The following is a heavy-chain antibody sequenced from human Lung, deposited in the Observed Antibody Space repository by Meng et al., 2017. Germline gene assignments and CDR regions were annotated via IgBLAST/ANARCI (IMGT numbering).Heavy chain of an antibody. V-gene: IGHV4-4*02. J-gene: IGHJ4*02. D-gene: IGHD1-7*01. CDR3: ARETLRELGLFHY. CDR1: GYFFTRKQW. CDR2: TSHSGGT. Sequence: PSHACLVSGYFFTRKQWWSGRRQTPGYGLEWIGETSHSGGTVNSPSLQGRVSISLDKSNNEFSLKLTAVTAADTVVYYCARETLRELGLFHYWGQGILVTVSS.